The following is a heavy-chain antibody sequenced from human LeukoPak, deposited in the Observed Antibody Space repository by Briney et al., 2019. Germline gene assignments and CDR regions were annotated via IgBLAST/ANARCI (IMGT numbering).Heavy chain of an antibody. Sequence: SETLSLTCTVSGGSISSGSYYWSWIRQPAGKGLEWIGRIYTSGSTNYNPSLKSRVTISVDTSKNQFSLKLSSVTAADTAVYYCAREVGSSSYNWFDPWGQGTLVTVSS. CDR2: IYTSGST. J-gene: IGHJ5*02. V-gene: IGHV4-61*02. CDR3: AREVGSSSYNWFDP. CDR1: GGSISSGSYY. D-gene: IGHD6-6*01.